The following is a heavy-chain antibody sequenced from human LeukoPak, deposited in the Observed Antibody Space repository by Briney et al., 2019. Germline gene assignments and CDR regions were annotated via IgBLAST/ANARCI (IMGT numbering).Heavy chain of an antibody. D-gene: IGHD6-13*01. CDR2: ISYDGSNK. J-gene: IGHJ4*02. CDR1: GFTFSSYG. Sequence: GGSLRLSCAASGFTFSSYGMHWVRQAPGKGLEWVAVISYDGSNKYYVDSVKGRFTISRDNAKNSLYLQMNSLRAEDTAVYYCARDSGYSNSWYDFDYWGQGTLVTVSS. V-gene: IGHV3-30*03. CDR3: ARDSGYSNSWYDFDY.